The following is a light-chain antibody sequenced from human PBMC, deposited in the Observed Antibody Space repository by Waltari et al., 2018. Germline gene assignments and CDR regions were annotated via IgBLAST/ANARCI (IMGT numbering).Light chain of an antibody. J-gene: IGKJ1*01. CDR1: ENVDTN. CDR3: HQYKNWPPWT. V-gene: IGKV3-15*01. Sequence: EIVVKQSPATLSLSPGERATLSCRASENVDTNIVWYQQKPGQPPRLLISGASTRATDIPPRFSGSGSGTEFTLSISSLQSEDFAVYYCHQYKNWPPWTFGQGTKVEIK. CDR2: GAS.